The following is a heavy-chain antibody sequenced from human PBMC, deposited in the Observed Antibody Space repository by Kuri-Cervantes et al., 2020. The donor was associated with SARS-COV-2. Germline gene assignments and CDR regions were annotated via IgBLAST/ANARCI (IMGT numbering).Heavy chain of an antibody. CDR2: ISYDGSNK. CDR3: AREAIYDYVWGSYRYSAFDI. V-gene: IGHV3-30-3*01. D-gene: IGHD3-16*02. J-gene: IGHJ3*02. CDR1: GFTFSSYA. Sequence: GGSLRLSCAASGFTFSSYAMHWVRQAPGKGLEWVAVISYDGSNKYYADSVKGRFTISRDNSKNTLYLQMNSLRAEDTAVYYCAREAIYDYVWGSYRYSAFDIWGQGTMVTVSS.